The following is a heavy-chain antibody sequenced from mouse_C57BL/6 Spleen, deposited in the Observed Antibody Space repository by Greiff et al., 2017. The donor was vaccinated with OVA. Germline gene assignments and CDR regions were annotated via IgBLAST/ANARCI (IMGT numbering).Heavy chain of an antibody. CDR3: AREATVVGAY. CDR1: GYTFTSYW. Sequence: QVQLQQPGAELVKPGASVKLSCKASGYTFTSYWMQWVKQRPGQGLEWIGEIDPSDSYTNYDQKFKGKATLTVDTSSSTAYMQLSSLTSEDSAVYYCAREATVVGAYWGQGTLVTVSA. CDR2: IDPSDSYT. D-gene: IGHD1-1*01. V-gene: IGHV1-50*01. J-gene: IGHJ3*01.